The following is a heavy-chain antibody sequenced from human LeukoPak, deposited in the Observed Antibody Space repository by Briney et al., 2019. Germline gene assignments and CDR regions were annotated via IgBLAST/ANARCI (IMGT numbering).Heavy chain of an antibody. Sequence: TGGSLRLSRATSGFTFDDYAMHWFRQAPGKGLEWVSLISGDGGSTYYADSVKGRFTISRDNSKNSLYLQMNSLRTEDTALYYCAKASPSYVWGSYRLRPFDYWGQGTLVTVSS. J-gene: IGHJ4*02. V-gene: IGHV3-43*02. CDR2: ISGDGGST. CDR3: AKASPSYVWGSYRLRPFDY. CDR1: GFTFDDYA. D-gene: IGHD3-16*02.